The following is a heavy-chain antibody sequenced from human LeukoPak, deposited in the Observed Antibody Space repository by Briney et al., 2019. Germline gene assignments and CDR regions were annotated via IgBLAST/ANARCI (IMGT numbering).Heavy chain of an antibody. CDR1: GGSISSTRSY. CDR2: IYSSGRT. Sequence: SETLSLTCTVSGGSISSTRSYWGWIRQPAGKGLEWIGRIYSSGRTDYNPSLKSRVTISVDTSKNQFSLKLSSVTAADTAVYYCAREGMVRGVIKGYYYYGMDVWGQGTTVTVSS. CDR3: AREGMVRGVIKGYYYYGMDV. D-gene: IGHD3-10*01. V-gene: IGHV4-61*02. J-gene: IGHJ6*02.